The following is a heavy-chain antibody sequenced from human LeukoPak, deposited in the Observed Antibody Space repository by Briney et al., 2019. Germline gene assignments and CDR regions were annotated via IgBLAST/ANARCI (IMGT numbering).Heavy chain of an antibody. V-gene: IGHV4-34*01. CDR1: GGSFSGYY. J-gene: IGHJ4*02. CDR2: INHSGST. D-gene: IGHD3-10*02. CDR3: ARLFGESYYFDY. Sequence: SETLSLTCAVYGGSFSGYYWSWIRQPPGKGLEWIGEINHSGSTNYNPSLKSRVTISVDTSKNQFSLKLSSVTAADAAVYYCARLFGESYYFDYWGQGTLVTVSS.